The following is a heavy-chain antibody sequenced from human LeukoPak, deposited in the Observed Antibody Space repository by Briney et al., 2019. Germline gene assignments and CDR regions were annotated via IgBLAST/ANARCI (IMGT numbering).Heavy chain of an antibody. CDR1: GGSISSRPYY. CDR2: ISYSGTT. D-gene: IGHD6-6*01. J-gene: IGHJ6*03. Sequence: SETMSLTCTVSGGSISSRPYYWGWVRQPPGKGLEWIGTISYSGTTYYSPSLKSRVTISLDTSKNLFSLKLSSVTAADTAIYYCARDFSSSSTVYYYYYMDVWGKGTTVTVSS. CDR3: ARDFSSSSTVYYYYYMDV. V-gene: IGHV4-39*07.